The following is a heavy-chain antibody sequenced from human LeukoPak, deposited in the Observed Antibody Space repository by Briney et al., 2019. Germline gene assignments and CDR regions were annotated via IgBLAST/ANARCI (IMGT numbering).Heavy chain of an antibody. Sequence: GASLKISCKGSGYNFTSYWIAWVRQMPGRGLEWMGIIYPGDSDTRYSPSFQGQVIISADKSISTAYLQWSSLKASDTAIYYCATYSDTFYFDCWGQGTLVTVSS. CDR3: ATYSDTFYFDC. CDR2: IYPGDSDT. CDR1: GYNFTSYW. D-gene: IGHD3-16*01. J-gene: IGHJ4*02. V-gene: IGHV5-51*01.